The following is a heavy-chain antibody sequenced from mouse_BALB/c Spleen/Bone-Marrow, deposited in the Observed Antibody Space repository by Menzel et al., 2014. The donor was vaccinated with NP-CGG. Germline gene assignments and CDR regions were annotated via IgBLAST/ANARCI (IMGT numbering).Heavy chain of an antibody. CDR1: GFAFSGYD. D-gene: IGHD2-2*01. CDR2: ISSDGINT. V-gene: IGHV5-12-1*01. CDR3: ARQRGYAYAMDY. J-gene: IGHJ4*01. Sequence: EVQVVESGGGLVKPGGSLKLSCAASGFAFSGYDMSWVRQTPEKRLEWVAYISSDGINTYYPDSVKGRFTISRDNAKNTLYLQMNSLKSEDTAMYYCARQRGYAYAMDYWGQGTSVTVSS.